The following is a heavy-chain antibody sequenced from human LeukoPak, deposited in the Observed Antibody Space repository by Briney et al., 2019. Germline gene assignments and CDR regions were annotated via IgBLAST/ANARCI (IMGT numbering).Heavy chain of an antibody. CDR3: AKEYSGYDFDY. CDR2: TSGSGVNS. V-gene: IGHV3-23*01. J-gene: IGHJ4*02. D-gene: IGHD5-12*01. CDR1: ALTLSSND. Sequence: GGSLRLSSAASALTLSSNDMSWVRQAPGNGLEEVAATSGSGVNSYYADSVRGGFAIFRDNSQNTMYLQMDSLRAEDTALYYCAKEYSGYDFDYWGQGTLVTVSS.